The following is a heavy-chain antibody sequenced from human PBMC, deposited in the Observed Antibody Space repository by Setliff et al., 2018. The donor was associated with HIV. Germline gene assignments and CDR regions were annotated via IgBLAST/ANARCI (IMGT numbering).Heavy chain of an antibody. CDR3: ARNPCSGGSCPDAFDI. V-gene: IGHV4-59*01. CDR1: GGSISSYY. D-gene: IGHD2-15*01. CDR2: IYYSGST. J-gene: IGHJ3*02. Sequence: ETLSLTCTVSGGSISSYYWSWIRQPPGKGLEWIGYIYYSGSTNYNPSLKSLVTISVDTSKNQFSLKLSSVTAVATAVYYCARNPCSGGSCPDAFDIWGQGTMVTVSS.